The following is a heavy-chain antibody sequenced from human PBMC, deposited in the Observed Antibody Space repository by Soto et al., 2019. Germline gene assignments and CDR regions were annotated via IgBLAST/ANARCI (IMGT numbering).Heavy chain of an antibody. CDR2: ISTYSGIR. D-gene: IGHD2-2*01. CDR1: GYTFSSHG. Sequence: QVLLVQSGPEVRKPGASVKVSCKASGYTFSSHGVSWLRQAPGQGLEWLGWISTYSGIRNYARKFQDRVTMGSDTSTSTVYMELRSLTSNDTAMYYCARDPSTSRFDYWGQGTLVTVSP. V-gene: IGHV1-18*01. J-gene: IGHJ4*02. CDR3: ARDPSTSRFDY.